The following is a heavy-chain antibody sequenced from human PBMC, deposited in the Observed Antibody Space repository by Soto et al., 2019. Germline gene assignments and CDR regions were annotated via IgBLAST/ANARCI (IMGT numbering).Heavy chain of an antibody. D-gene: IGHD3-10*01. CDR3: ARGRGYGSGSYYNGAYDY. V-gene: IGHV4-34*01. CDR1: GGSFSGYY. Sequence: QVQLQQWGAGPLKPSETLSLTCAVYGGSFSGYYWSWIRQPPGKGLEWIGEINHSGSTNYNPSLKSRVTISVDTSKNQFSLKLSSVTAADTAVYYCARGRGYGSGSYYNGAYDYWGQGTLVTVSS. J-gene: IGHJ4*02. CDR2: INHSGST.